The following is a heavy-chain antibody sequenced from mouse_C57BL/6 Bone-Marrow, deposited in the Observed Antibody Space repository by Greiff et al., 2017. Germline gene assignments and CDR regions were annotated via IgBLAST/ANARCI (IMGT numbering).Heavy chain of an antibody. D-gene: IGHD1-1*01. J-gene: IGHJ3*01. CDR2: ISDGGSYT. Sequence: EVQVVESGGGLVKPGGSLKLSCAASGFTFSSYAMSWVRQTPEQRLEWVATISDGGSYTYYPDNVKGRFTISRDNAKNNRYLQMSHLKSEDTAMYYCARYYYGSMFAYWGQGTLVTVSA. CDR3: ARYYYGSMFAY. CDR1: GFTFSSYA. V-gene: IGHV5-4*01.